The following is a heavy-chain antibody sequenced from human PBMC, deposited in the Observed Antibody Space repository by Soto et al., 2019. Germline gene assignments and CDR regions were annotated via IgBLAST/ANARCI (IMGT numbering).Heavy chain of an antibody. V-gene: IGHV4-59*01. CDR3: ARVNYGDYYYGMDV. Sequence: PSETLSLTCTVSGGSINYSYWTWIRQPPGKGLERIGYISYTGSANYNASLKSRLTISVDTSKNQFSLKLSSVTAADTALYYCARVNYGDYYYGMDVWGQGTTVTVS. CDR1: GGSINYSY. J-gene: IGHJ6*02. D-gene: IGHD4-17*01. CDR2: ISYTGSA.